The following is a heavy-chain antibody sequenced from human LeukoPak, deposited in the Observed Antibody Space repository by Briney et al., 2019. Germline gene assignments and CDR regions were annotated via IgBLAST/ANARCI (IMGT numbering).Heavy chain of an antibody. CDR3: ARSRQWHDF. CDR2: ISGSGSTT. V-gene: IGHV3-11*01. Sequence: TGGSLRLSCAASGFTFSAFYMNWIRQAPGKGLEWVSYISGSGSTTYYADSVKGRFTISRDNAKNSLYLQMNSLRAEDTAVYYCARSRQWHDFWGQGTLVAVSS. CDR1: GFTFSAFY. D-gene: IGHD6-19*01. J-gene: IGHJ4*02.